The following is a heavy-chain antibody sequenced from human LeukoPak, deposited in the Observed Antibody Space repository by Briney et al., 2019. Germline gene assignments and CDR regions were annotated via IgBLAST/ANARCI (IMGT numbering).Heavy chain of an antibody. Sequence: SETPSLTCTVSGGSISSYYWSWIRQPPGKGLEWIGYIYYSGSTNYNPSLKSRVTISVDTSKNQFSLKLSSVTAADTAVYYCARPRLNYDILTGYYELDAFDIWGQGTMVTVSS. CDR3: ARPRLNYDILTGYYELDAFDI. J-gene: IGHJ3*02. CDR1: GGSISSYY. CDR2: IYYSGST. V-gene: IGHV4-59*08. D-gene: IGHD3-9*01.